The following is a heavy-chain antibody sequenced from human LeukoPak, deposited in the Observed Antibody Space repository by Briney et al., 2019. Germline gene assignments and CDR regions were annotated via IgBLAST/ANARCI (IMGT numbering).Heavy chain of an antibody. D-gene: IGHD2-15*01. CDR3: ARFMKVARARGWFDP. Sequence: ASVKVSCKASDYTFTSYGISWVRQAPGQGLEWMGWTNPNSGNTGYAQKFQGRVTMTRSTSISTAYMELSSLRSEDTAVYYCARFMKVARARGWFDPWGQGTLVTVSS. CDR2: TNPNSGNT. J-gene: IGHJ5*02. V-gene: IGHV1-8*02. CDR1: DYTFTSYG.